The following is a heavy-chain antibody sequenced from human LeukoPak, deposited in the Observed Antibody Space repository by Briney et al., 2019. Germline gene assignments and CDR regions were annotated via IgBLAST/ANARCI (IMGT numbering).Heavy chain of an antibody. CDR1: SASISSRNY. CDR3: ARDSNSRRFGY. CDR2: FSNGAT. Sequence: PSETLSLTCAVSSASISSRNYWGWIRQPPGKGLEWIGTFSNGATYYTPSLKSRVTISIDTSRNEFSLKLSSVAAADTAVYYCARDSNSRRFGYWGQGTLVAVSS. D-gene: IGHD4-11*01. J-gene: IGHJ4*02. V-gene: IGHV4-38-2*02.